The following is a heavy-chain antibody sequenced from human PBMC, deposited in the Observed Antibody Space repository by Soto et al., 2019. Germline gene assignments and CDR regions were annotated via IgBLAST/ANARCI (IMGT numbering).Heavy chain of an antibody. CDR1: GGSISSYY. Sequence: SETLSLTCTVSGGSISSYYWSWIRQPPGKGLEWIGYIYYRGTTNYNPSLKSRVTMSADTSKNQFSLKLNSVTAADTAVYYCARMNYYDTSGYPFDYWGQGMMVTSPQ. CDR2: IYYRGTT. D-gene: IGHD3-22*01. CDR3: ARMNYYDTSGYPFDY. V-gene: IGHV4-59*01. J-gene: IGHJ4*02.